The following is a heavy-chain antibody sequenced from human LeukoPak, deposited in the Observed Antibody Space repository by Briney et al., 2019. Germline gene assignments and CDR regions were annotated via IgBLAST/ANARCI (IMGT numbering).Heavy chain of an antibody. J-gene: IGHJ4*02. CDR2: ISGSGGST. CDR1: GFTFTNHW. V-gene: IGHV3-23*01. D-gene: IGHD2-2*01. CDR3: AKLQTPYCSSAKCFNFDY. Sequence: GGSLRLSCAASGFTFTNHWMSWVRQAPGRGLEWVSGISGSGGSTYDADSVKGRFTISRDNSKSTLYLQMNSLRAEDTAVYYCAKLQTPYCSSAKCFNFDYWGQGTLVTVSS.